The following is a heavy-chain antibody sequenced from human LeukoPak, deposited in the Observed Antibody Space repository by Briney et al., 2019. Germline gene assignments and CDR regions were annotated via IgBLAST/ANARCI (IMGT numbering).Heavy chain of an antibody. Sequence: SETLSLTCTVSGGSISSYYWSWIRQPPGKGLEWIGYIYYSGSTNYNPSLKSRVTISVDTSKNQFSLKLSSVTAADTAVYYCARTVAAAGSGYYYYYYGMDVWGQGTTVTVSS. CDR3: ARTVAAAGSGYYYYYYGMDV. J-gene: IGHJ6*02. CDR1: GGSISSYY. D-gene: IGHD6-13*01. CDR2: IYYSGST. V-gene: IGHV4-59*12.